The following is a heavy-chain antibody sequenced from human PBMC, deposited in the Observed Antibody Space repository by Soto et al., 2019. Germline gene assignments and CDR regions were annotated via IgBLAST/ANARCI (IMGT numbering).Heavy chain of an antibody. CDR2: IYYSGST. CDR1: GGSISSYY. CDR3: ARGEWLATIKPYFAY. Sequence: SETMSLTCTVSGGSISSYYWSWIRKPPGKGLEWIGYIYYSGSTNYNPSLKSRVTISVDTSKNQFSLKLSSVTAADTAVYYCARGEWLATIKPYFAYWGQGTLVTVSS. V-gene: IGHV4-59*01. J-gene: IGHJ4*02. D-gene: IGHD5-12*01.